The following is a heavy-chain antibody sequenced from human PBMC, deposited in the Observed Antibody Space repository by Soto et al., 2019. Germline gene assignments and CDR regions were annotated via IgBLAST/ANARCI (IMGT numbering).Heavy chain of an antibody. J-gene: IGHJ4*02. CDR2: IYYSGST. Sequence: SETLSLTCTVSGGSIISYYWSWIRQPPGKGLEWIGYIYYSGSTNYNPSLKSRVTISVDTSKNQFSLKLSSVTAADTAVYYCARGAAYYYDSSGYSPVFDYWGQGTLVTVSS. CDR1: GGSIISYY. V-gene: IGHV4-59*01. CDR3: ARGAAYYYDSSGYSPVFDY. D-gene: IGHD3-22*01.